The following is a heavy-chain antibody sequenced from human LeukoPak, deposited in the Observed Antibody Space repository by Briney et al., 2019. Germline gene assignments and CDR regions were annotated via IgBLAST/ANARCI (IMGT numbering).Heavy chain of an antibody. CDR2: IIPLFGTT. Sequence: ASVKVSCKASGGTFSNYAISWARQAPGQGLEWMGGIIPLFGTTNYAQKFQGRVTITADESTSTAYMELSSLRFDDTAVYYCSRDEVTIFAMDVWGKGTTVTVSS. CDR1: GGTFSNYA. CDR3: SRDEVTIFAMDV. D-gene: IGHD3-3*01. V-gene: IGHV1-69*13. J-gene: IGHJ6*03.